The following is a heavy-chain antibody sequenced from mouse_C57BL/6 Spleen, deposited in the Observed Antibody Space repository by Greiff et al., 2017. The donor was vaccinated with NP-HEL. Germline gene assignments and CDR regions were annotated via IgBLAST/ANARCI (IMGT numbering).Heavy chain of an antibody. J-gene: IGHJ4*01. CDR1: GFNIKDDY. CDR3: TTGYSNLYAMDY. V-gene: IGHV14-4*01. CDR2: IDPENGDT. D-gene: IGHD2-5*01. Sequence: VQLQQSGAELVRPGASVKLSCTASGFNIKDDYMHWVKQRPEQGLEWIGWIDPENGDTEYASKFQGKATITADTSSNTAYLQLSSLTSEDTAVYYCTTGYSNLYAMDYWGQGTSVTVSS.